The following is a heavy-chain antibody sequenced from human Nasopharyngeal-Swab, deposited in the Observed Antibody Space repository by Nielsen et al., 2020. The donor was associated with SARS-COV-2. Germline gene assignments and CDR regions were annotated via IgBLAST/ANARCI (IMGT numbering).Heavy chain of an antibody. CDR1: GFTFSDSA. V-gene: IGHV3-73*01. D-gene: IGHD2-15*01. J-gene: IGHJ4*02. Sequence: GGSLRLSCADSGFTFSDSAIHWVRQAPGEGLEWVARIRSKGNNYATAYSASVKGRFIIFRDDPTNTAYLQMNSLKTEDTAMYYCTRCGGGCYSGRDYWGQGTLVTVSS. CDR3: TRCGGGCYSGRDY. CDR2: IRSKGNNYAT.